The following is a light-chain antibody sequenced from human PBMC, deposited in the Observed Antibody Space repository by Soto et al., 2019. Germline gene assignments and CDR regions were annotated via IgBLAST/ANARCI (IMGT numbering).Light chain of an antibody. Sequence: EIVMTQTPLSSTVTLGQPASISCRSSQSLVHRSGNTYLTWIHQRPGQPPRLLIYKIFNRFFGVPDRFSGSGAGTEFTLKISSVEAEDVGPYYCLQTTSFPHTFGQGTRLEIK. CDR3: LQTTSFPHT. V-gene: IGKV2-24*01. CDR2: KIF. CDR1: QSLVHRSGNTY. J-gene: IGKJ2*01.